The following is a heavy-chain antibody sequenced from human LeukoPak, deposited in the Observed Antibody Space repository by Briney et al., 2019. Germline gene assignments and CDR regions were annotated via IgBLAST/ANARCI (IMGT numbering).Heavy chain of an antibody. Sequence: PSETLSLTCTVSGGSIRSSSYYWSWIRQPPGKGLEWIGNIYYSGSTNYNPSLKSRVTISVDTSKNQFSLKLSSVTAADTAVYYCTRGSIAYYYMDVWGKGTTVTISS. CDR2: IYYSGST. V-gene: IGHV4-61*01. CDR3: TRGSIAYYYMDV. CDR1: GGSIRSSSYY. J-gene: IGHJ6*03. D-gene: IGHD3-22*01.